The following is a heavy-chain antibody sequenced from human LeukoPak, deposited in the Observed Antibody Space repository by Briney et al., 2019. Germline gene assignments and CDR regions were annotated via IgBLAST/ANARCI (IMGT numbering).Heavy chain of an antibody. CDR3: AGDRAAYDSSGYYPRDYYYMDV. CDR2: ISSSGSTI. D-gene: IGHD3-22*01. V-gene: IGHV3-48*03. J-gene: IGHJ6*03. Sequence: PGGSLRLSCAASGFTFSSYEMNWVRQAPGKGLEWVSYISSSGSTIYYADSVKGRFTISRDNAKNSLYLQMNSLRAEDTAVYYCAGDRAAYDSSGYYPRDYYYMDVWGKGTTVTVSS. CDR1: GFTFSSYE.